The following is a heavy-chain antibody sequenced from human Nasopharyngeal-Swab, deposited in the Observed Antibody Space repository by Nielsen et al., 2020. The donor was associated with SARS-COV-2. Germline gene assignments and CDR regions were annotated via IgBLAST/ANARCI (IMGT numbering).Heavy chain of an antibody. CDR2: IRGKAYDGTT. V-gene: IGHV3-49*04. CDR3: TRVSGSYYWRYFDL. D-gene: IGHD1-26*01. J-gene: IGHJ2*01. CDR1: GFTFSSYT. Sequence: GESLKISCAASGFTFSSYTMNWVRQAPGKGLEWVGFIRGKAYDGTTEYAASVKGRSTISRDDSKSIAYLQMNSLKTEDTAVYYCTRVSGSYYWRYFDLWGRGTLVTVSS.